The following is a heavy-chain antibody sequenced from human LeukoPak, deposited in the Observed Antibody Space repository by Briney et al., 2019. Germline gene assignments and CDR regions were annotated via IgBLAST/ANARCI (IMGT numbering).Heavy chain of an antibody. CDR1: GGSFSGYY. CDR3: ARRNDYGDYGDYFDF. D-gene: IGHD4-17*01. CDR2: INYSGSS. Sequence: SETLSLTCAVYGGSFSGYYWSWIRQPPGKGLEWIGEINYSGSSNYNPSLKSRVTISVDTSKNQFSLKLSSVTAADTAVYYCARRNDYGDYGDYFDFWGQGTLVTVSS. J-gene: IGHJ4*02. V-gene: IGHV4-34*01.